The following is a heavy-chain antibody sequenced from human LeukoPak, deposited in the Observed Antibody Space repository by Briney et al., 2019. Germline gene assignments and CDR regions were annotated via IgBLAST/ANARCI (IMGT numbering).Heavy chain of an antibody. CDR1: GFTFSDYY. J-gene: IGHJ6*02. D-gene: IGHD2-2*01. CDR3: ARHSKLVVVPADYGMDV. CDR2: ISSSGSTI. Sequence: PGGSLRLSCAASGFTFSDYYMSWIRQAPGKGLEWVSYISSSGSTIYYADSVKGRFTISRDNAKNSLYLQMNSLRAEDTAVYYCARHSKLVVVPADYGMDVWGQGTTVTVSS. V-gene: IGHV3-11*01.